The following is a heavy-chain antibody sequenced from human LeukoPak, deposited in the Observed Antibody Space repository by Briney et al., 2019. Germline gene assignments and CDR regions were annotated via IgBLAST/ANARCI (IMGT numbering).Heavy chain of an antibody. CDR2: INPNSGGT. V-gene: IGHV1-2*02. CDR1: GYTFTGYY. CDR3: ARDLPLTVTTSDY. Sequence: ASVKVSCKASGYTFTGYYMHWVRQAPGQGLEWMGWINPNSGGTNYAQKFQGRVTMTRDTSISTAYMELSRLRSDDTAVYYCARDLPLTVTTSDYWGQGTLVTVSP. J-gene: IGHJ4*02. D-gene: IGHD4-17*01.